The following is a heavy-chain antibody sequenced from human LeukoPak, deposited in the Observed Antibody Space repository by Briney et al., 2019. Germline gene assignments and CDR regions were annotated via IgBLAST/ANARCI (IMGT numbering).Heavy chain of an antibody. J-gene: IGHJ6*02. Sequence: KPSETLSLTCSVSGYSFTSGHYWGWIRQPPGKGLEWIANIYHTGSAHYNPSLKSRVTISVDTSKNQFSLKLSSVTAADTAVYYCARDPLDYYGSGSPYGMDVWGQGTTVTVSS. CDR3: ARDPLDYYGSGSPYGMDV. D-gene: IGHD3-10*01. CDR2: IYHTGSA. CDR1: GYSFTSGHY. V-gene: IGHV4-38-2*02.